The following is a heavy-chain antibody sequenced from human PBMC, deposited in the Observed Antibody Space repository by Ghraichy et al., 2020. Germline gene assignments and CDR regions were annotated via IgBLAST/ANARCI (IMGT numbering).Heavy chain of an antibody. CDR2: IDHSGRS. CDR1: GGSFSGYY. CDR3: ARDLAASY. Sequence: SQTLSLTCDVYGGSFSGYYWSWIRQPPGKGLEWIGMIDHSGRSNYNPSLKSRVSMSVDTSTNQFSLRLTSVTAADTAVYYCARDLAASYWGQGTLVTVSS. V-gene: IGHV4-34*01. J-gene: IGHJ4*02. D-gene: IGHD2-15*01.